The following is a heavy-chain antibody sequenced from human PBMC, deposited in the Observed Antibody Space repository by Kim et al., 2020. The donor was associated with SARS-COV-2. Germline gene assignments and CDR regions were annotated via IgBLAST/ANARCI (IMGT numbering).Heavy chain of an antibody. CDR1: GYTFTSYA. CDR3: AREVRWLVAVYYYGMDV. Sequence: ASVKVSCKASGYTFTSYAMNWVRQAPGQGLEWMGWINTNTGNPTYAQGFTGRFVFSLDTSVSTAYLQISSLKAEDTAVYYCAREVRWLVAVYYYGMDVWGQGTTVTVSS. V-gene: IGHV7-4-1*02. CDR2: INTNTGNP. D-gene: IGHD6-19*01. J-gene: IGHJ6*02.